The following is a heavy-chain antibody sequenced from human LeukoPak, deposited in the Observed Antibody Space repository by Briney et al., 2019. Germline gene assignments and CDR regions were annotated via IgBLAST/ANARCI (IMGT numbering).Heavy chain of an antibody. CDR3: ARDLYSSAYGSGSYQVNWFDP. CDR2: ISSSSSYI. CDR1: GFTFSSYS. Sequence: GGSLRLSCAASGFTFSSYSMNWVRQAPGKGLEWVSSISSSSSYIYYADSVKGRFTISRDNAKNSLYLQMNSLRAEDTAVYYCARDLYSSAYGSGSYQVNWFDPWGQGTLVTVSS. J-gene: IGHJ5*02. D-gene: IGHD3-10*01. V-gene: IGHV3-21*01.